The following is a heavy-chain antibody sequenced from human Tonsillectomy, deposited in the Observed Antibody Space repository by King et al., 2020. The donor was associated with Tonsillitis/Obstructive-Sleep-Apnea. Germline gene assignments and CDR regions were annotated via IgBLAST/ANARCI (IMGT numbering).Heavy chain of an antibody. J-gene: IGHJ3*02. CDR2: ISWNSGSI. CDR1: GFTFDDYA. Sequence: DVQLVESGGGLVQPGRSLRLSCAASGFTFDDYAMHWVRQAPGKGLEWVSGISWNSGSIGYADSVKGRFTISRDNAKNSLYLQMNSLRAEDTALYYCAKVPSADTAMGSAFDIWGQGTMVTVSS. D-gene: IGHD5-18*01. CDR3: AKVPSADTAMGSAFDI. V-gene: IGHV3-9*01.